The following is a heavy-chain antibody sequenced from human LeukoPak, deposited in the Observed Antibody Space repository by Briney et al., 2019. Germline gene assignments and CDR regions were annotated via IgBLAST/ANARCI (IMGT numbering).Heavy chain of an antibody. CDR3: ARVVVGAIV. D-gene: IGHD1-26*01. CDR1: GYSIGSTYY. V-gene: IGHV4-38-2*02. Sequence: SETLSLTCTVSGYSIGSTYYWGWIRQPPGKGLEWIGTIYHSGSTYYNPSLKSRVTISVDTSKNQFSLKLSSVTAADTAVYYCARVVVGAIVWGQGTLVTVSS. J-gene: IGHJ4*02. CDR2: IYHSGST.